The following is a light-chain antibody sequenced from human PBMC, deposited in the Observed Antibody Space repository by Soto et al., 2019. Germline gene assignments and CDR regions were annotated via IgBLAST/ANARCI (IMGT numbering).Light chain of an antibody. Sequence: QSALTQPASVSGSPGQSITISCTGTSSDVGGYNYVSWYQQHPGKAPKLMIYDVSNRPSGVSNRFSDSKSGNTASLTISGLQAEDEADYYCSSYTSSSTLVFGTGTKLTVL. CDR3: SSYTSSSTLV. CDR1: SSDVGGYNY. V-gene: IGLV2-14*01. CDR2: DVS. J-gene: IGLJ1*01.